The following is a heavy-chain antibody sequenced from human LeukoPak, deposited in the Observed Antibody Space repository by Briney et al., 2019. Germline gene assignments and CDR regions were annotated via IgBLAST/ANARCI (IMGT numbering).Heavy chain of an antibody. CDR2: INTNTGNP. CDR3: ARALNPGDGYNSWFDP. Sequence: ASVKVSCKASGYTFTSYAMNWVRQAPGQGLEWMGWINTNTGNPTYAQGFTGRFVFSLDTSVNTAYLQISSLKAEDTAVYYCARALNPGDGYNSWFDPWGQGTLVTVSS. J-gene: IGHJ5*02. CDR1: GYTFTSYA. D-gene: IGHD5-24*01. V-gene: IGHV7-4-1*02.